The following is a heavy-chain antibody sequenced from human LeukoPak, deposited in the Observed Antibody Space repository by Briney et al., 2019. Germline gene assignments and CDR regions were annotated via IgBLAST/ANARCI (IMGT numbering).Heavy chain of an antibody. J-gene: IGHJ4*02. Sequence: PGGSLRLSCAASGFTFSGSAMHWVRQASGKGLEWVGRVRTNYATAYAASVKGRFSISRDDSKSTAYLQMNSLKTEDTAVYYCTRDSGDPTFDLWGQGTLVTVSS. CDR3: TRDSGDPTFDL. CDR2: VRTNYAT. D-gene: IGHD4-17*01. V-gene: IGHV3-73*01. CDR1: GFTFSGSA.